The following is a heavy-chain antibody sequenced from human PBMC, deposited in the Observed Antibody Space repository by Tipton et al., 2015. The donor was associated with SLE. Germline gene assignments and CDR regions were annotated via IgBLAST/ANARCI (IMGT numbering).Heavy chain of an antibody. CDR3: ARGGGNMLRSRGVDY. Sequence: QSGAEVKKPGASVKVTCKASGYSFTRYYIHWVRQAPGQGLELMGTINPSGGSTTYEQKFQGRVSLTRDTSTTTVSMELSGLTSDDTAVYFCARGGGNMLRSRGVDYWGQGTLVTVSS. J-gene: IGHJ4*02. V-gene: IGHV1-46*01. CDR1: GYSFTRYY. D-gene: IGHD3-16*01. CDR2: INPSGGST.